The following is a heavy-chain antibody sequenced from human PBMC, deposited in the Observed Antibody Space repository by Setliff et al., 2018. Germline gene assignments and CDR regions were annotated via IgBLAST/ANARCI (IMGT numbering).Heavy chain of an antibody. CDR1: GDSISDAY. CDR3: ARGGTYRYFDY. Sequence: SETLSLTCTVSGDSISDAYIMAWIRHPPRKGLEFIGYVFYNGAAKYDPSLKSRVTMSVDTSKTQFSLKLNSMTTADTAVYYCARGGTYRYFDYWGQGALVTVSS. J-gene: IGHJ4*02. V-gene: IGHV4-59*01. CDR2: VFYNGAA.